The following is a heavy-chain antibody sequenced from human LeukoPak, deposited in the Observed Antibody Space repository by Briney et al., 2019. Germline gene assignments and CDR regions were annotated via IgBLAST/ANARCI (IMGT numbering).Heavy chain of an antibody. CDR1: GFTFSDHY. V-gene: IGHV3-72*01. CDR3: ARGSDYYDSSPFDI. Sequence: GGSLRLSCAASGFTFSDHYMDWVRQAPGKGLEWVGRTRNKANSYTTEYAASVKGRFTISRDDSKNLLYLQMNSLKTEDTAVYYCARGSDYYDSSPFDIWGQGTMVTVSS. D-gene: IGHD3-22*01. CDR2: TRNKANSYTT. J-gene: IGHJ3*02.